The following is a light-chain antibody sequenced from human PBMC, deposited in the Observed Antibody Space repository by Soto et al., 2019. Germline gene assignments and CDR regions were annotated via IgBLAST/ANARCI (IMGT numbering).Light chain of an antibody. CDR2: GNI. CDR3: QSYDATLSGWV. CDR1: NSNIGAGYD. J-gene: IGLJ3*02. Sequence: QSVLTQPPSVSGAPGQRVTISCTGTNSNIGAGYDVHWYQQLPGAAPKLLIYGNINRPSGVPDRLSGSKSGTSASLAITGLHAEDEADYYCQSYDATLSGWVFGGGTKLTVL. V-gene: IGLV1-40*01.